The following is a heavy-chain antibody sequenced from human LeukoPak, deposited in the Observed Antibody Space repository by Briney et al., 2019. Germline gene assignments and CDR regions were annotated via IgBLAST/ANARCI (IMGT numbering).Heavy chain of an antibody. CDR1: RFSITYYG. Sequence: GGSLRLSCAASRFSITYYGMSWVRQAPGKGLEWVSAISGSGGSTYYADSVKGRFTISRDNSKNTLYLQMNSLRAEDTAVYYCAKDVSWELLYYFDYWGQGTLVTVSS. D-gene: IGHD1-26*01. J-gene: IGHJ4*02. CDR3: AKDVSWELLYYFDY. V-gene: IGHV3-23*01. CDR2: ISGSGGST.